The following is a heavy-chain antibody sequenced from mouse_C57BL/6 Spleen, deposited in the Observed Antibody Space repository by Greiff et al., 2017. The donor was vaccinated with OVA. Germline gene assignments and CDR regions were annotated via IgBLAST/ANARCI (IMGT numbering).Heavy chain of an antibody. D-gene: IGHD1-1*01. V-gene: IGHV1-64*01. Sequence: QVQLKQPGAELVKPGASVKLSCKASGYTFTSYWMHWVKQRPGQGLEWIGMIHPNSGSTNYNEKFKSKATLTVDKSSSTAYMQLSSLTSEDSAVYYCARTFITTVVAPYYYAMDYWGQGTSVTVSS. CDR1: GYTFTSYW. CDR2: IHPNSGST. J-gene: IGHJ4*01. CDR3: ARTFITTVVAPYYYAMDY.